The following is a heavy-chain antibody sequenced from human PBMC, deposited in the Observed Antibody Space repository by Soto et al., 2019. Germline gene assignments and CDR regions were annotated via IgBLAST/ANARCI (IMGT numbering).Heavy chain of an antibody. CDR3: ARGAKNVYAMDV. V-gene: IGHV3-74*01. J-gene: IGHJ6*02. Sequence: VQLVESGGGLVQPGGSLRLSCAASGFAFSTYWMHWVRQAPGKGLLWVSRIKFDGSSTYYGDSVKGRFTISRDDAKNTLFLQMNGLRVDDTAVYYCARGAKNVYAMDVWGQGTTVTVSS. CDR2: IKFDGSST. CDR1: GFAFSTYW. D-gene: IGHD1-1*01.